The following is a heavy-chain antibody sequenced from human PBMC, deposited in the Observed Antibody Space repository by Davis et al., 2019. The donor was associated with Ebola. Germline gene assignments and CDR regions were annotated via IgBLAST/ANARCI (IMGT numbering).Heavy chain of an antibody. V-gene: IGHV4-34*01. J-gene: IGHJ4*02. CDR2: INHSGST. CDR3: ARGHKANYDYSWGSYRLGVNFDS. Sequence: MPSETLSLTCAVYGGSFSGYYWSWIRQPPGKGLEWIGEINHSGSTNYNPSLKSRVTIPVDTSKNQFSLKLSSVTAADTAVFYCARGHKANYDYSWGSYRLGVNFDSWGQGTLVTVSS. CDR1: GGSFSGYY. D-gene: IGHD3-16*02.